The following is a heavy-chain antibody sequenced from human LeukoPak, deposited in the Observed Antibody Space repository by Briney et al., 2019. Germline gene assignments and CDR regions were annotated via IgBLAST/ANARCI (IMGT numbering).Heavy chain of an antibody. CDR1: GGTFSSYA. D-gene: IGHD2-2*01. V-gene: IGHV1-46*01. Sequence: ASVKVSCKASGGTFSSYAISWVRQAPGQGLEWMGIINPSGGSTSYAQKFQGRVTMTRDTSTSTVYMELSSLRSEDTAVYYCARDRDLSSSSCCYFDYWGQGTLVTVSS. CDR3: ARDRDLSSSSCCYFDY. J-gene: IGHJ4*02. CDR2: INPSGGST.